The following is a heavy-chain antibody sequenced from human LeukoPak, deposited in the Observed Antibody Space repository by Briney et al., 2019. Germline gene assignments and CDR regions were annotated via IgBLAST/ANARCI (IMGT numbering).Heavy chain of an antibody. CDR2: IYYSGST. D-gene: IGHD3-10*01. V-gene: IGHV4-59*01. CDR3: ARDHRVIGRFGESCFDY. Sequence: SETLSLTXTVSGGSISSYYWSWIRQPPGKGLEWIGYIYYSGSTNYNPSLKSRVTISVDTSKNQFSLKLSSVTAADTAVYYCARDHRVIGRFGESCFDYWGQGTLVTVSS. CDR1: GGSISSYY. J-gene: IGHJ4*02.